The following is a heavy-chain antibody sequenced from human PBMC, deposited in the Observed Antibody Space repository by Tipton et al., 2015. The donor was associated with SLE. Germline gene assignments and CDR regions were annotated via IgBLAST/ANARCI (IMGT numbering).Heavy chain of an antibody. D-gene: IGHD3-3*01. J-gene: IGHJ6*03. V-gene: IGHV4-59*11. CDR2: IYYSGST. CDR1: GASISSHY. Sequence: LRLSCTVSGASISSHYWSWIRQPPGKGLEWIGYIYYSGSTNYNPSLKSRVTISVDTSKNQFSLKLSSVTAADTAVYYCARLTIFGVVIIGNYYYYMDVWGKGTTVTVSS. CDR3: ARLTIFGVVIIGNYYYYMDV.